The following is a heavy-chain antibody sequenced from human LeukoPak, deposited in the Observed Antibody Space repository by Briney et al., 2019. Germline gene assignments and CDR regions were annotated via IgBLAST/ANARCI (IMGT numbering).Heavy chain of an antibody. V-gene: IGHV4-61*05. Sequence: SETLSLTCAVPGGSISSTDYSWGWIRQSPGKRLEWIGHIYYSGNTNYNPSLKSRLSLSLDASENQFSLKLSSVTAADTAVYYCAKSRDFWSKDGFDIWGQGTMVTVSS. J-gene: IGHJ3*02. CDR3: AKSRDFWSKDGFDI. CDR1: GGSISSTDYS. CDR2: IYYSGNT. D-gene: IGHD3-3*01.